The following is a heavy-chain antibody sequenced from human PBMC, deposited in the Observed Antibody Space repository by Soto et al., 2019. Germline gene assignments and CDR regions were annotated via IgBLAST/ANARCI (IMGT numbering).Heavy chain of an antibody. CDR3: ARDRGGSQEDAFDI. Sequence: EASVKVCCKASGYTFTSYGISWVRQAPGQGLEWMGWISAYNGNTNYAQKLQGRVTMTTDTSTSTAYMELRSLRSDDTAVYYCARDRGGSQEDAFDIWGQGTMVTVSS. V-gene: IGHV1-18*01. D-gene: IGHD1-26*01. CDR2: ISAYNGNT. J-gene: IGHJ3*02. CDR1: GYTFTSYG.